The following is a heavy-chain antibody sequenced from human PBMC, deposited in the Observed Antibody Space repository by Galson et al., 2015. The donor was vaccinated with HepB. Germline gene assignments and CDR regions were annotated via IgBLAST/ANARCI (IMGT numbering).Heavy chain of an antibody. CDR3: ARNGRGYSYDY. D-gene: IGHD5-18*01. CDR1: GDSISSYY. V-gene: IGHV4-59*01. J-gene: IGHJ4*02. Sequence: ETLSLTCTVSGDSISSYYWSWIRQSPGKGLEWIGNYSGSTTYNPSLKSRVTISVDTSKNQLSLKLSSVTAADTAMYYCARNGRGYSYDYWGQGTLVTVSS. CDR2: NYSGST.